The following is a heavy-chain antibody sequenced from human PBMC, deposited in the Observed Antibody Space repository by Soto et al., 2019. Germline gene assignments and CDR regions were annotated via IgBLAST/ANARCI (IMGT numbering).Heavy chain of an antibody. V-gene: IGHV4-59*01. J-gene: IGHJ6*03. Sequence: SDTLSLTSPVSACSLSSYYWRWIRQPPGKGLEWIGYIYYSGSTNYNPSLKSRVTILVDTSKNQFSLKLSSVTAADTAVYYCARTTVIYYYYYMDVWGKGTTVT. CDR3: ARTTVIYYYYYMDV. CDR2: IYYSGST. D-gene: IGHD4-4*01. CDR1: ACSLSSYY.